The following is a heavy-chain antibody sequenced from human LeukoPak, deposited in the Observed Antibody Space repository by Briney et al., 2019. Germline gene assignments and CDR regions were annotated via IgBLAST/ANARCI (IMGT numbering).Heavy chain of an antibody. CDR1: GFTFSSYS. V-gene: IGHV3-48*01. Sequence: GGSLRLSCAASGFTFSSYSMNWVRQAPGKGLEWVSYIRSSSNTIYYADSVKGRFTISRDNPKNTLYLQMNSLRPEDTAVYYCARSPLDGYNYLDYWGQGTLVTVSS. CDR2: IRSSSNTI. CDR3: ARSPLDGYNYLDY. J-gene: IGHJ4*02. D-gene: IGHD5-24*01.